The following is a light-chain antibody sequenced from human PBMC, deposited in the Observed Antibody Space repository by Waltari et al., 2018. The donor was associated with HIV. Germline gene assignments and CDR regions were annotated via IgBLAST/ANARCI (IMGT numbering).Light chain of an antibody. V-gene: IGLV3-21*04. CDR3: QVWDSSDNQYV. CDR1: NIGSKS. Sequence: SYVLTQPPSVSVAPAQTPRITCENSNIGSKSVHRYHQKPGQAPVLVIYYDSDRPSGIPERFSGSNFGNTATLTISRVEAGDEADYYCQVWDSSDNQYVFGTGTKVTVL. J-gene: IGLJ1*01. CDR2: YDS.